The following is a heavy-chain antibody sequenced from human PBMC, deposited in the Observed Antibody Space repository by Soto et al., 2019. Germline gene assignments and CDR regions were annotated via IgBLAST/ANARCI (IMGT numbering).Heavy chain of an antibody. CDR2: IYYSGST. J-gene: IGHJ5*02. Sequence: ASETLSLTCTVSGGSISGNFWSWIRQPPGKGLEWIGNIYYSGSTNYNPSLKSRVTMSVDTSKNQFSLKLNSVTVADTAVYYCAKAKATDRTLFDPWGQGSLVTVSS. CDR1: GGSISGNF. V-gene: IGHV4-59*01. CDR3: AKAKATDRTLFDP. D-gene: IGHD2-15*01.